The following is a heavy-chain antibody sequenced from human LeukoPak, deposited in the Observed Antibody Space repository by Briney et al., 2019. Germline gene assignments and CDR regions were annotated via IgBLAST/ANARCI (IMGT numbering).Heavy chain of an antibody. CDR3: AKSHYDILTGHDY. CDR1: GFTFSSYA. CDR2: ISGSGGST. V-gene: IGHV3-23*01. D-gene: IGHD3-9*01. Sequence: GGSLGLSCAASGFTFSSYAMSWVRQAPGKGLEWVSAISGSGGSTYYADSVKGRFTISRDNSKNTLYLQMNSLRAEDTAVYYCAKSHYDILTGHDYWGQGTLVTVSS. J-gene: IGHJ4*02.